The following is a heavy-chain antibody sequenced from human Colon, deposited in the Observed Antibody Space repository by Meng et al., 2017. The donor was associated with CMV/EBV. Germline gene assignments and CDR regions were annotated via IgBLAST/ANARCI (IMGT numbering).Heavy chain of an antibody. J-gene: IGHJ6*02. CDR1: GYSFSDHY. D-gene: IGHD1-20*01. Sequence: ASVKVSCKASGYSFSDHYIHWVRQAPGQGLEWMGWINPKSGGTSYAEKFQGRVTMTSDTSIGAAYMELSRLRSDDTAVYFCTRVQRITGIQYPYYFDVWGQGTTVTVSS. CDR3: TRVQRITGIQYPYYFDV. CDR2: INPKSGGT. V-gene: IGHV1-2*02.